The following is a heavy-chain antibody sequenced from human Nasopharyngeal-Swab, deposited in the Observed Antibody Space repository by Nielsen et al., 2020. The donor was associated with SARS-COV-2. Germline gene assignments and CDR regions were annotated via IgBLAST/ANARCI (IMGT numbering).Heavy chain of an antibody. D-gene: IGHD3-10*01. Sequence: GESLKISCAASGFTFSSYAMHWVRQAPGKGLEWVAVISYDGSNKYYADSVKGRFTISRDNSKNTLYLQMNSLRAEDTAVCYCARAFGGGYYYGMDVWGQGTTVTVSS. J-gene: IGHJ6*02. CDR3: ARAFGGGYYYGMDV. CDR1: GFTFSSYA. CDR2: ISYDGSNK. V-gene: IGHV3-30-3*01.